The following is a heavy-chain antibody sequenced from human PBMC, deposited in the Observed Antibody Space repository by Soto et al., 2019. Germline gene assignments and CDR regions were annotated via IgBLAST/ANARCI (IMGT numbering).Heavy chain of an antibody. CDR3: ARAPSFGGPFDP. Sequence: QVQLVQSGAEVKKPGASVKVSCKASGYTFTSYGISWVRQAPGQGLEWMGWISAYNGNTNYAQKAQGKATMTTPTSTSTAYLALRSLRSDATAVYYCARAPSFGGPFDPWRQGTLVTVSS. V-gene: IGHV1-18*01. J-gene: IGHJ5*02. D-gene: IGHD3-10*01. CDR2: ISAYNGNT. CDR1: GYTFTSYG.